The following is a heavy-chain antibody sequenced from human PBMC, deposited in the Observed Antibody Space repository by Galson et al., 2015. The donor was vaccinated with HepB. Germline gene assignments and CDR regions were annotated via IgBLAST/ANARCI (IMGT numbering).Heavy chain of an antibody. Sequence: SLRLSCAASGFTFSSYAMHWVRQAPGKGLEWVAVISYDGSNKYYADSVKGRFTISRDNSKNTLYLQMNSLRAEDTAVYYCARDRFAPSGGYYCYGMDVWGQGTTVTVSS. V-gene: IGHV3-30-3*01. CDR1: GFTFSSYA. CDR2: ISYDGSNK. D-gene: IGHD1-26*01. CDR3: ARDRFAPSGGYYCYGMDV. J-gene: IGHJ6*02.